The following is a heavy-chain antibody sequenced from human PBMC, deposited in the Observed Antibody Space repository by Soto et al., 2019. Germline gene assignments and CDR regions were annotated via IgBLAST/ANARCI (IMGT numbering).Heavy chain of an antibody. CDR1: GGSFSGYY. D-gene: IGHD6-13*01. J-gene: IGHJ4*02. CDR3: ARDWAAAGPFDY. CDR2: INHSGST. V-gene: IGHV4-34*10. Sequence: KPSETLSLTCAVYGGSFSGYYWGWIRQPPGKGLEWIGEINHSGSTNYNPSLKSRVTMTTDTSTSTAYMELRSLRSDDTAVYYCARDWAAAGPFDYWGQGTLVTVSS.